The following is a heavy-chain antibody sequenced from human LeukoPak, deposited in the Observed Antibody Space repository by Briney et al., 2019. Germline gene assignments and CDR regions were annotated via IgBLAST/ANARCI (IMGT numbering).Heavy chain of an antibody. J-gene: IGHJ4*02. D-gene: IGHD6-19*01. CDR3: ARERSSGRRGSFDY. V-gene: IGHV4-34*01. CDR2: INHSGST. CDR1: GGSFSGYY. Sequence: PSETLSLTCAVYGGSFSGYYWSWIRQPPGKGLEWFGEINHSGSTNYNPSLKSRVTISVDTSKNQFSLKLSSVTAADTAVYYCARERSSGRRGSFDYWGQGTLVTVSS.